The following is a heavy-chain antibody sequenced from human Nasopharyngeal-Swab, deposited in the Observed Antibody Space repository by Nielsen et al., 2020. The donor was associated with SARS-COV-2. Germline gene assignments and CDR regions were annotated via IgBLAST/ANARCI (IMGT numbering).Heavy chain of an antibody. V-gene: IGHV4-59*04. Sequence: SETLSLTCSVSGVSISSHYWGWIRQSPGKGLEWIGYIYHSGSTYYNPSLKSRVTISVDTSKNQFSLKLNSVTAADTAVYYCARNPPGYYDFIHYGMDVWGQGTTVTVSS. D-gene: IGHD3-3*01. CDR3: ARNPPGYYDFIHYGMDV. J-gene: IGHJ6*02. CDR2: IYHSGST. CDR1: GVSISSHY.